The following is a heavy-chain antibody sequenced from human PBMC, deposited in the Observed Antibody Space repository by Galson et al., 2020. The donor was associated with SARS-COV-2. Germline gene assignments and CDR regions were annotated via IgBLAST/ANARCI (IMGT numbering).Heavy chain of an antibody. CDR2: ISSSGSTI. D-gene: IGHD6-13*01. CDR3: ARDLSSSSAPHDYYYYYGMDV. CDR1: GFTFSDYY. Sequence: GGSLRLSCAASGFTFSDYYMSWIRQAPGKGLEWVSYISSSGSTIYYADSVKGRFTISRDNAKNSLYLQMNSLRAEDTAVYYCARDLSSSSAPHDYYYYYGMDVWGQGTTVTVSS. V-gene: IGHV3-11*01. J-gene: IGHJ6*02.